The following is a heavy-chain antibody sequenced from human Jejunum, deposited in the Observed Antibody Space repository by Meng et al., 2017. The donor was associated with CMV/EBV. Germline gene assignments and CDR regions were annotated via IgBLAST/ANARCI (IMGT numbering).Heavy chain of an antibody. Sequence: ASGFTCRNYTMHWVRQAPGKGLQWVAGISYDGDNKYHTDSVMGRFTISRDDSRNTLFLQMNGLRGDDTAIYYCARENDYYNYFDYWGRGTQVTVSS. CDR1: GFTCRNYT. CDR2: ISYDGDNK. D-gene: IGHD1-26*01. J-gene: IGHJ4*02. V-gene: IGHV3-30*03. CDR3: ARENDYYNYFDY.